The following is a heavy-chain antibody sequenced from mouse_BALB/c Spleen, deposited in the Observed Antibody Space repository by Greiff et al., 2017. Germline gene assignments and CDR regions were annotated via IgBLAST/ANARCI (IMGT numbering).Heavy chain of an antibody. V-gene: IGHV1S29*02. Sequence: VHVKQSGPELVKPGASVKISCKASGYTFTDYNMHWVKQSHGKSLEWIGYIYPYNGGTGYNQKFKSKATLTVDNSSSTAYMELRSLTSEDSAVYYCAYYRYDWYFDVWGAGTTVTVSS. J-gene: IGHJ1*01. D-gene: IGHD2-14*01. CDR3: AYYRYDWYFDV. CDR2: IYPYNGGT. CDR1: GYTFTDYN.